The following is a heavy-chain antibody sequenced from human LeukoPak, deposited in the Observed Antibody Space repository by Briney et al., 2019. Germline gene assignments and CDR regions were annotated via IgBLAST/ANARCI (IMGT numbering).Heavy chain of an antibody. CDR1: GGSISSYY. CDR2: IYYSGST. Sequence: SETLSLTCTVSGGSISSYYWSWIRQPPGKGLEWIGYIYYSGSTNYNPSLKSRVTISVGTSKNQFSLKLSSVTAADTAVYYCARGYYYDSREIDYWGQGTLVTVSS. CDR3: ARGYYYDSREIDY. V-gene: IGHV4-59*08. J-gene: IGHJ4*02. D-gene: IGHD3-22*01.